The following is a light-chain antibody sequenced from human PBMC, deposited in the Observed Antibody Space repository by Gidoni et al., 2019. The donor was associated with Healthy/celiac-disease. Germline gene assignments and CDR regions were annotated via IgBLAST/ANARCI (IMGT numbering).Light chain of an antibody. V-gene: IGKV3-20*01. CDR2: GAS. CDR3: QQYGSSPLT. Sequence: ELVLTQSPGTLSLSPGERATLSCRASQSVRSSYLAWYQQKPGQAPRLLIYGASSRATGIPDRFSGSGSGTDFTLTISRLETEDFAVYYCQQYGSSPLTFXGXTKVEIK. J-gene: IGKJ4*01. CDR1: QSVRSSY.